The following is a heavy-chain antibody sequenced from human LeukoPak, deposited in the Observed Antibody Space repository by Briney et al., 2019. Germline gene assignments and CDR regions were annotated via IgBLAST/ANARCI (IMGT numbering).Heavy chain of an antibody. CDR1: GFTFSNYW. CDR3: ARKRPNYFDY. V-gene: IGHV3-7*01. CDR2: INLDGSQK. J-gene: IGHJ4*02. Sequence: GGSLRLSCAASGFTFSNYWMAWVRQAPGKGPEWVANINLDGSQKYYVDSVKGRFTISRDNAENSLYMQMNSLRAEDTALYFCARKRPNYFDYWGQGTLVTASS.